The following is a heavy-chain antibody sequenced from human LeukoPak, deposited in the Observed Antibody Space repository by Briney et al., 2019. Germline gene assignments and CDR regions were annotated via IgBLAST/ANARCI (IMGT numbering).Heavy chain of an antibody. J-gene: IGHJ4*02. D-gene: IGHD6-6*01. Sequence: TSETLSLTCTVSGGSISSYYWSWIRQPPGKGLEWIGEINHSGSTNYNPSLKSRVTISVDTSKNQFSLKLSSVTAADTAVYYCARGLPYSSSPQYYFDYWGQGTLVTVSS. V-gene: IGHV4-34*01. CDR1: GGSISSYY. CDR2: INHSGST. CDR3: ARGLPYSSSPQYYFDY.